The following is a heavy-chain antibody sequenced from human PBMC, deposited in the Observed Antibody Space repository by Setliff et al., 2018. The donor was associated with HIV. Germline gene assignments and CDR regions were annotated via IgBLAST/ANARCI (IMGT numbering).Heavy chain of an antibody. V-gene: IGHV4-59*01. J-gene: IGHJ4*02. Sequence: SETLSLTCTVSGVSISSYYWSWIRQPPGKGLEWIGYIYYSGSTNYNPSLKSRVTISVDTSKNQFSLKLSSVTAADTAVYYCAATYCRGGGRDCPQMYDYWGQGSLVTVSS. CDR2: IYYSGST. D-gene: IGHD2-15*01. CDR3: AATYCRGGGRDCPQMYDY. CDR1: GVSISSYY.